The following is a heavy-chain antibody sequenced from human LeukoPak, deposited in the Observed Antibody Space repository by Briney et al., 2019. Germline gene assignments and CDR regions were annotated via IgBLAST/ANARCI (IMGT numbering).Heavy chain of an antibody. CDR1: GDTLSELS. V-gene: IGHV1-24*01. CDR2: FDPEDGET. D-gene: IGHD5/OR15-5a*01. Sequence: GASVKVSCKVSGDTLSELSMHWVRQAPGKGLEWMGGFDPEDGETIYAQKFQGRFTMTEDTSTDTAYMELRSLRCDDTAVYYCAAGGVYSLLDHWGQGTQVTVSS. J-gene: IGHJ4*02. CDR3: AAGGVYSLLDH.